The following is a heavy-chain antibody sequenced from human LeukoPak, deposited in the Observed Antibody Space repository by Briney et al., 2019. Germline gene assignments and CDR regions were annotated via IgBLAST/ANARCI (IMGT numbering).Heavy chain of an antibody. D-gene: IGHD3-22*01. CDR1: GFTFSSYS. Sequence: PGGSLRPSCAASGFTFSSYSMKWVRQAPGKGLEWVSSISSSSSYIYYADSVKGRFTISRDNAKNSLYLQMNSLRAEDTAVYYCARDPGYYYDSSGYPPWGQGTLVTVSS. V-gene: IGHV3-21*01. CDR2: ISSSSSYI. J-gene: IGHJ5*02. CDR3: ARDPGYYYDSSGYPP.